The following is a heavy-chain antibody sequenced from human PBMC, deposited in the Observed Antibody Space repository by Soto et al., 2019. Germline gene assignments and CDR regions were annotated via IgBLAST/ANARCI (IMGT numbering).Heavy chain of an antibody. CDR2: ISYDGSNK. V-gene: IGHV3-30*18. Sequence: PGVSLRLSCAASGFTFSSYGMHWVRQAPGKGLEWVAVISYDGSNKYYADSVKGRFTISRDNSKNTLYLQMNSLRAEDTAVYYCAKSGLEFFWSGYYSNYFDYWGQGTLVTVSS. CDR3: AKSGLEFFWSGYYSNYFDY. CDR1: GFTFSSYG. J-gene: IGHJ4*02. D-gene: IGHD3-3*01.